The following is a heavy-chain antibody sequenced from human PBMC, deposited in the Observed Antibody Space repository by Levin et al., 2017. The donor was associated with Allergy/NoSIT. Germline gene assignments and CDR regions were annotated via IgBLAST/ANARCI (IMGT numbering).Heavy chain of an antibody. Sequence: SQTLSLTCIVSGGSINSGSYYWGWIRQPPGEGLEFIGSVYYDGSTYHNPSLKSRVTISVDTSKNQFSLNLNSVTAADTAVYFCARLRGGYSYRMDVWGQGTTVTVSS. J-gene: IGHJ6*02. CDR3: ARLRGGYSYRMDV. V-gene: IGHV4-39*01. D-gene: IGHD2-15*01. CDR1: GGSINSGSYY. CDR2: VYYDGST.